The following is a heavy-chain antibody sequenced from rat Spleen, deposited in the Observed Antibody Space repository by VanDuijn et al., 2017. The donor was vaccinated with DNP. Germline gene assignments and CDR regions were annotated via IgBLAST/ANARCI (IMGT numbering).Heavy chain of an antibody. CDR2: ISYDGSST. Sequence: EVRLVESGGGLVQPGRSMKLSCAASGFTFSSFPMAWVRQAPTKGLEWVASISYDGSSTYYRDSVKGRFTISRDNAKSSLYLQMDSLRSEDTATYYCTTESTYYGYFDYWGQGVMVPVSS. CDR1: GFTFSSFP. J-gene: IGHJ2*01. V-gene: IGHV5-46*01. CDR3: TTESTYYGYFDY. D-gene: IGHD1-9*01.